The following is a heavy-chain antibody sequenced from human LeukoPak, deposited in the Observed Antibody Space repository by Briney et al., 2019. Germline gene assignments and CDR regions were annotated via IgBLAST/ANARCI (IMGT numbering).Heavy chain of an antibody. V-gene: IGHV3-43D*04. D-gene: IGHD2-2*01. CDR1: GFTFDDYA. Sequence: SGGSLRLSCAASGFTFDDYAMHWVRQAPGKGLEWVSLISWDGGSTYYADSVKGRFTISRDNSKNSLYLQMNSLRAEDTALCYCAKDHCSSTSCYADYWGQGTLVTVSS. CDR3: AKDHCSSTSCYADY. J-gene: IGHJ4*02. CDR2: ISWDGGST.